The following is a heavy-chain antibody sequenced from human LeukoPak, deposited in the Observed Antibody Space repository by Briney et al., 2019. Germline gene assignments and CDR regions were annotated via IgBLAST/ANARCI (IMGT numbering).Heavy chain of an antibody. V-gene: IGHV4-39*07. CDR1: GGSISSSSYY. CDR2: IYYSGST. CDR3: ARGGRLLGKFDY. Sequence: SETLSLTCTVSGGSISSSSYYWGWIRQPPGKGLEWIGSIYYSGSTYYNPSLKSRVTISVDTSTNQFSLKLSSVTAADTAVYFCARGGRLLGKFDYWGQGTLVTVSS. D-gene: IGHD3-22*01. J-gene: IGHJ4*02.